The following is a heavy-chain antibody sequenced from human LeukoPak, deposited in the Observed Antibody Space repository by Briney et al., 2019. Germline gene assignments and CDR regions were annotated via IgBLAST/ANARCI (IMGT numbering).Heavy chain of an antibody. CDR2: ISSSGSTI. J-gene: IGHJ4*02. CDR3: AGYYDSSGYYDY. Sequence: GGSLRLSCAASGFTFSSYEMNWVRQAPGKGLEWVSYISSSGSTIYYADSVKGRFTISRDNAKNSLYPQMNSLRAEDTAVYYCAGYYDSSGYYDYWGQGTLVTVSS. V-gene: IGHV3-48*03. CDR1: GFTFSSYE. D-gene: IGHD3-22*01.